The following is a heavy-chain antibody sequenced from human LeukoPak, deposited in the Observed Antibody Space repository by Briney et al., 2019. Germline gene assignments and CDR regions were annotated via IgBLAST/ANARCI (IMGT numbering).Heavy chain of an antibody. Sequence: ASVKVSCKASGYTFTSYDINWVRQATGQGLEWMGWMNPNSGNTGYAQKFQGRVTMTRNTSISTAYMELSSLRSEDTAVYYCARGGSVGYCSSTSCRNKSGMDVWGQGTTVTVSS. CDR1: GYTFTSYD. V-gene: IGHV1-8*01. CDR2: MNPNSGNT. CDR3: ARGGSVGYCSSTSCRNKSGMDV. D-gene: IGHD2-2*03. J-gene: IGHJ6*02.